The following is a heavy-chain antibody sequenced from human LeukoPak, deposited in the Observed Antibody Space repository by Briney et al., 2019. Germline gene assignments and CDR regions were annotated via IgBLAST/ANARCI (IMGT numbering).Heavy chain of an antibody. J-gene: IGHJ4*02. CDR2: IHSSGSS. CDR1: GFSIATYY. V-gene: IGHV4-59*01. Sequence: PSETLSLTCTVSGFSIATYYWSWIRQSPGNGLEWIGQIHSSGSSTYNPSLKSRVTISVDTSKNQFSLKLSSVTAADTAVYYCARDSIAVAGIGLDYWGQGTLVTVSS. D-gene: IGHD6-19*01. CDR3: ARDSIAVAGIGLDY.